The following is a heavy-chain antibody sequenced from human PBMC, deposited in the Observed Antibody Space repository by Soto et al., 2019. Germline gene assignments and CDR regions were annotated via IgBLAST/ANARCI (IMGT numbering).Heavy chain of an antibody. CDR2: IYTSGST. Sequence: SETLSLTCTVSGGSISSYYWSWIRQPAGKGLEWIGRIYTSGSTNYNPSLKSRVTMSVDTSKNQFSLKLSSVTAADTAVYYRARVGYYESSGPFDYWGQGTLVTVSS. CDR1: GGSISSYY. CDR3: ARVGYYESSGPFDY. V-gene: IGHV4-4*07. D-gene: IGHD3-22*01. J-gene: IGHJ4*02.